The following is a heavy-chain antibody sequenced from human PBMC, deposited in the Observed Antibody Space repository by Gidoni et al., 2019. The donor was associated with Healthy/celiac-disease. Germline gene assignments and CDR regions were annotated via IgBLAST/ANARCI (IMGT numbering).Heavy chain of an antibody. Sequence: QQWGAGLLKPSETLSLTCAVYGGSFSGYYWSWIRQPPGKGLEWIGEINHSGSTNYNPSLKSRVTISVDTSKNQFSLKLSSVTAADTAVYYCARPSRRSYYYDSSGYSYYFDYWGQGTLVTVSS. CDR3: ARPSRRSYYYDSSGYSYYFDY. J-gene: IGHJ4*02. CDR2: INHSGST. CDR1: GGSFSGYY. D-gene: IGHD3-22*01. V-gene: IGHV4-34*01.